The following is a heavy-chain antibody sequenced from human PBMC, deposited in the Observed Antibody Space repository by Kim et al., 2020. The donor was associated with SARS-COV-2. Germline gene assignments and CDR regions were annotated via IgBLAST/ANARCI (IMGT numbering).Heavy chain of an antibody. J-gene: IGHJ4*02. V-gene: IGHV3-7*01. Sequence: GGSLRLSCAVFGFTFSRSTMSWVRQAPGKGLEWVAKMKEDGTEIYYVDSVKGRFTISRDNAKSSLYLQMNSLRVEDTAVYYCATGGARHGYYADWGQGTLVPVSS. CDR1: GFTFSRST. D-gene: IGHD3-3*01. CDR3: ATGGARHGYYAD. CDR2: MKEDGTEI.